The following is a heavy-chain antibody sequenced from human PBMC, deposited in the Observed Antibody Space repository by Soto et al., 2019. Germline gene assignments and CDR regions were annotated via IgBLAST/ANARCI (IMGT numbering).Heavy chain of an antibody. Sequence: ETLSLTCTVSGGSISSSSYYWGWIRQPPGKGLEWVSAISGSGGSTYYADSVKGRFTISRDNSKNTLYLQMNSLRAEDTAVYYCAKDGADVLRYFDWLPTGDYYGMDVWGQGTTVTSP. CDR1: GGSISSSSYY. J-gene: IGHJ6*02. CDR2: ISGSGGST. V-gene: IGHV3-23*01. CDR3: AKDGADVLRYFDWLPTGDYYGMDV. D-gene: IGHD3-9*01.